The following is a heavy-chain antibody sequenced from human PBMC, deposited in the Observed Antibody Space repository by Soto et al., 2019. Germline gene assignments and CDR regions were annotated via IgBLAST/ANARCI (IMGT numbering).Heavy chain of an antibody. D-gene: IGHD6-6*01. V-gene: IGHV1-2*02. CDR2: INPNSGDS. Sequence: QVQLVQSGAEVKKPGASVKVSCKASGYTFTGYYMHWVRQAPGQGLEWMGWINPNSGDSNCPQKFQDRVTMTRDTSISTAYMELIRLRSDDTAVYYCARDHSSSSAWFDPWGQGTLVTVSS. CDR3: ARDHSSSSAWFDP. CDR1: GYTFTGYY. J-gene: IGHJ5*02.